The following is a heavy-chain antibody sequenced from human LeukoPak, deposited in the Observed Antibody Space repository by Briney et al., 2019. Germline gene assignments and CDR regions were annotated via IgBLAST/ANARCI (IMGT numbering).Heavy chain of an antibody. V-gene: IGHV3-21*01. CDR3: AKSVVPAATLPFDY. Sequence: PGGSLRLSCAASGFTFSSYSMNWDRQAPGKGLEWVSSISSSSSYIYYADSVKGRFTISRDNAKNSLYLQMNSLRAEDTAVYYCAKSVVPAATLPFDYWGQGTLVTVSS. CDR2: ISSSSSYI. CDR1: GFTFSSYS. J-gene: IGHJ4*02. D-gene: IGHD2-2*01.